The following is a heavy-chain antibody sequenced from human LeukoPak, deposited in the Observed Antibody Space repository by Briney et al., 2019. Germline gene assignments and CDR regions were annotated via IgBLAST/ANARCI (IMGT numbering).Heavy chain of an antibody. Sequence: GGSLRLSCAASGFTFSRYSMNWVRQAPGKGLEWVSSISGSSSYIYYADSVKGRLTISRDNAKNSLYLQMNSLRAEDTAVYYCARHIWGGFGEFISWFDPWGQGILVTVSS. V-gene: IGHV3-21*01. D-gene: IGHD3-10*01. CDR2: ISGSSSYI. CDR3: ARHIWGGFGEFISWFDP. CDR1: GFTFSRYS. J-gene: IGHJ5*02.